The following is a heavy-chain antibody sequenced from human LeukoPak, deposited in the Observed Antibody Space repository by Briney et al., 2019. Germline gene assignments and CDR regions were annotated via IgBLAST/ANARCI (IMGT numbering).Heavy chain of an antibody. D-gene: IGHD3-3*01. Sequence: ASVKVSCKASGYTFSSYGISWVRQAPGQGLEWMGWISTYNGNTNYAQKLQGRVTMSTDTSTSTAYMELRSLRSDDTAVYYCARDGVSGVCNYWGQGTLVTVSS. J-gene: IGHJ4*02. CDR3: ARDGVSGVCNY. CDR2: ISTYNGNT. CDR1: GYTFSSYG. V-gene: IGHV1-18*01.